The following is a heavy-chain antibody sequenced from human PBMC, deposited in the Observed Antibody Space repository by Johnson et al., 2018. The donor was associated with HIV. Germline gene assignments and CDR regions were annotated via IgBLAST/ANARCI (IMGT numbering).Heavy chain of an antibody. CDR2: IRYDGSSE. D-gene: IGHD3-10*02. CDR1: GFTFRNFG. CDR3: AKCGKRLWSGDNDGFGI. V-gene: IGHV3-30*02. Sequence: VQLVESGGGVVQPGGSLRLSCATSGFTFRNFGMHWVRQAPGKGLEWVSFIRYDGSSEYYADSVKGRFTISRDTPKNTLFLQMNSLRAEDTAVYSCAKCGKRLWSGDNDGFGIWGQGTLVTVSS. J-gene: IGHJ3*02.